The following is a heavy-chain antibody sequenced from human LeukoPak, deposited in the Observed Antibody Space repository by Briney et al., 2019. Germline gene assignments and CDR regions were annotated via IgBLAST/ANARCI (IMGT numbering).Heavy chain of an antibody. J-gene: IGHJ4*02. CDR3: VRDRGTYRPIDY. CDR1: GFTFSSYS. Sequence: SGGSLRLSCAASGFTFSSYSMNWVRQAPGKGLEWVSSISSSSSYIYYADSVKGRFTISRDNAKNSLYLQMNSLRAEDTAIYYCVRDRGTYRPIDYWGQGTPVTASS. D-gene: IGHD1-26*01. CDR2: ISSSSSYI. V-gene: IGHV3-21*04.